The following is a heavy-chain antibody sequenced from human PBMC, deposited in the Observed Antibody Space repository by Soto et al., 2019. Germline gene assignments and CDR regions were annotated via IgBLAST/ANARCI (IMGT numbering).Heavy chain of an antibody. CDR1: GFTFNNYD. CDR3: ARDGPSYYGMDV. V-gene: IGHV3-48*02. Sequence: EVQLVESGGGLVQPGGSLRLSCAASGFTFNNYDMNWVRQTPGKGLEWISYISSGSVNIYYADSVKGRFTISRDSAKNSLFLQMNSLRDDDTAVYYCARDGPSYYGMDVWGQGTTVSVSS. J-gene: IGHJ6*02. CDR2: ISSGSVNI.